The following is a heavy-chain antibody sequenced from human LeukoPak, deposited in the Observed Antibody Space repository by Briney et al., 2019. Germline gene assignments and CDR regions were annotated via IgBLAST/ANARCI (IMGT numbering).Heavy chain of an antibody. CDR2: INPNSGGT. D-gene: IGHD3-22*01. CDR3: AREVKSTYYYDSSGYCPLDY. CDR1: GYTFTGYY. J-gene: IGHJ4*02. Sequence: ASVKVSCKASGYTFTGYYMHWVRQAPGQGLEWMGRINPNSGGTNYAQKLQGRVTMTTDTSTSTAYMELRSLRSDDTAVYYCAREVKSTYYYDSSGYCPLDYWGQGTLVTVSS. V-gene: IGHV1-2*06.